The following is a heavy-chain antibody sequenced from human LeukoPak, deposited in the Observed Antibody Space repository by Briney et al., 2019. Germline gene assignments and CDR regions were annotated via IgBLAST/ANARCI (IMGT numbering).Heavy chain of an antibody. V-gene: IGHV3-23*01. CDR1: GFTFSSYA. J-gene: IGHJ3*02. D-gene: IGHD3-22*01. CDR2: ISGSGGST. Sequence: GGSLRLSCAASGFTFSSYAMSWVRQAPGKGLERVSAISGSGGSTYYADSVKGRFTISRDNSKNTLYLQMNSLRAEDTAVYYCVSFLGDSSGYSSDAFDIWGQGTMVTVSS. CDR3: VSFLGDSSGYSSDAFDI.